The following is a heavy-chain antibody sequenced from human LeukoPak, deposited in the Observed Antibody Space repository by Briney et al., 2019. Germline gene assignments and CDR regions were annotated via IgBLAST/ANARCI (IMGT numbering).Heavy chain of an antibody. Sequence: QPGGSLRLSCAASGLTFSSYAMNWVRQAPGKGLEWVSTISYSGGSTYYVDSVKGRFTISRDNSENTLYLQLNSLRAEDTAVYYCAKAASGSYLYYFDYWAREPWSPSPQ. CDR2: ISYSGGST. CDR1: GLTFSSYA. D-gene: IGHD1-26*01. CDR3: AKAASGSYLYYFDY. V-gene: IGHV3-23*01. J-gene: IGHJ4*02.